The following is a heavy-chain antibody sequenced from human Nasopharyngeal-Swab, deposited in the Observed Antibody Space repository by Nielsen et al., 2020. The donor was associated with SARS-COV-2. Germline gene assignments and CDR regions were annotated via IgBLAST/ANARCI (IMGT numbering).Heavy chain of an antibody. V-gene: IGHV1-2*06. CDR3: ARDVIPAYGSGTYHDY. CDR2: INTQSGGT. Sequence: ASVKVSCKASGYSFAGYYMHWVRQAPGQGLEWMGRINTQSGGTDYAQKLQGRVTMTRDTSISTAYMELSSLISDDTAVYFCARDVIPAYGSGTYHDYRSQGTLVTVSS. D-gene: IGHD3-10*01. CDR1: GYSFAGYY. J-gene: IGHJ4*02.